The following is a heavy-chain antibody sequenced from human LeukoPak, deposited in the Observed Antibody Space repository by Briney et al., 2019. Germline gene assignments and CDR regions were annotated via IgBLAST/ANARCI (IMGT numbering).Heavy chain of an antibody. J-gene: IGHJ4*02. CDR3: ARLSQYYYDSSGYY. Sequence: PSETLSLTCTVSGGSISSYYWSWIRQPPGKGLEWIWYIYYSGSTNYNPSPKSRVTISVDTSKNQFSLKLSSVTAADTAVYYCARLSQYYYDSSGYYWGQGTLVTVSS. V-gene: IGHV4-59*01. CDR2: IYYSGST. D-gene: IGHD3-22*01. CDR1: GGSISSYY.